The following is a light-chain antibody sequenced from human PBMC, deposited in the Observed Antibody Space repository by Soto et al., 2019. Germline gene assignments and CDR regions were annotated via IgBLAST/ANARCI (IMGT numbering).Light chain of an antibody. Sequence: QTVVTQEPSFSVSPGGTVTLTCALSSGSVSTTYYPSWFQQTPGQAPRTLIYSTNTRSSGVPDRFSGSILGNKAALTITGAQADDESDYYCVLYMGSGIWVFGGGTKSPS. CDR1: SGSVSTTYY. V-gene: IGLV8-61*01. CDR3: VLYMGSGIWV. CDR2: STN. J-gene: IGLJ3*02.